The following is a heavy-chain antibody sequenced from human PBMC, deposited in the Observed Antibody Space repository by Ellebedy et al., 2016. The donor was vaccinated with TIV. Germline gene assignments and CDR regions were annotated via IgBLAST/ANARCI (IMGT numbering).Heavy chain of an antibody. CDR3: ARGPGTVTTYYFDY. V-gene: IGHV4-59*12. CDR1: GGSISSYY. D-gene: IGHD4-17*01. J-gene: IGHJ4*02. Sequence: SETLSLTXTVSGGSISSYYWSWIRQPPGKGLEWIGYIYYSGSTNYNPSLKSRVTISVDTSKNQFSLKLSSVTAADTAVYYCARGPGTVTTYYFDYWGQGTLVTVSS. CDR2: IYYSGST.